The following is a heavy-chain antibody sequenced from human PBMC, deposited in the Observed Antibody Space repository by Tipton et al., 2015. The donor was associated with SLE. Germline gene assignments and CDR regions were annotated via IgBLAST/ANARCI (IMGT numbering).Heavy chain of an antibody. CDR3: ARDRLQGIVGAFFVY. V-gene: IGHV4-34*01. CDR1: GGSFSGYY. CDR2: INHSGST. D-gene: IGHD1-26*01. Sequence: TLSLTCAVYGGSFSGYYWSWIRQPPGKGLEWIGEINHSGSTNYNPSLKSRVTISVDTSKNQFSLKLNSVTAADTAVYYCARDRLQGIVGAFFVYWGQGTLVTVSS. J-gene: IGHJ4*02.